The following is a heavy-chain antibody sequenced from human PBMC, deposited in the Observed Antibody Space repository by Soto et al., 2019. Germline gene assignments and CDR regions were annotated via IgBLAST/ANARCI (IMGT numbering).Heavy chain of an antibody. Sequence: EVQLVESGGGLVKPGGSLSLSCAASGFTFSSYSMNWVRQAPGKGLEWVSSISSSSSYIYYADSVKGRFTISRDNAKNSRYMQMNSRRAEDTAVYYCARDVSSGWYLDYYYYCMDVWGQWTTVTVSS. J-gene: IGHJ6*02. CDR3: ARDVSSGWYLDYYYYCMDV. D-gene: IGHD6-19*01. CDR1: GFTFSSYS. CDR2: ISSSSSYI. V-gene: IGHV3-21*01.